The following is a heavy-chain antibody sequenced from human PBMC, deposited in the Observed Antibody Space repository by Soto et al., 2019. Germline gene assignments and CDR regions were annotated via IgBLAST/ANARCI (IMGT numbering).Heavy chain of an antibody. Sequence: GKSLKISCQGSGYSFTSYWIGWVRQMPGKGLEWMGRIDPSDSYTNYSPSFQGHVTISAYKSISTTYLRWSSLHATDTPMAFWAISITMVQDGMDVWGKGTTVTVS. V-gene: IGHV5-10-1*01. CDR3: AISITMVQDGMDV. J-gene: IGHJ6*04. D-gene: IGHD3-10*01. CDR2: IDPSDSYT. CDR1: GYSFTSYW.